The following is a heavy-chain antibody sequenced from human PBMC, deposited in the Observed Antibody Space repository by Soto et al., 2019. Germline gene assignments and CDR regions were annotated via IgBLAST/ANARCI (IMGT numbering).Heavy chain of an antibody. CDR2: ISYDGSNK. CDR1: GFTFSSYA. J-gene: IGHJ5*02. D-gene: IGHD2-15*01. CDR3: ARNRVVTPAYSFAP. V-gene: IGHV3-30-3*01. Sequence: QVQLVESGGGVVQPGRSLRLSCAASGFTFSSYAMHWVRQAPGKGLEWVAVISYDGSNKYYADSVKGRFTISRDNSKNTLYLQMNRLRAEDTAVYYCARNRVVTPAYSFAPWGQGTLVTVSS.